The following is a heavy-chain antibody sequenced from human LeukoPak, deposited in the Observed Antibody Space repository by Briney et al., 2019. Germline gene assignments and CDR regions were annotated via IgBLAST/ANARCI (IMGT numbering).Heavy chain of an antibody. CDR1: GVSVSIGSYY. CDR2: IYVSGST. CDR3: ARTNDFWTGYYEK. D-gene: IGHD3/OR15-3a*01. J-gene: IGHJ4*02. V-gene: IGHV4-61*09. Sequence: PSETLSLTCNVSGVSVSIGSYYWSWIRQPAGKGLEWIGHIYVSGSTEYNPSLKSRVTIFKDMSKNQLSLRLNSVTAAHTAIYFCARTNDFWTGYYEKWGQGTLVTVSS.